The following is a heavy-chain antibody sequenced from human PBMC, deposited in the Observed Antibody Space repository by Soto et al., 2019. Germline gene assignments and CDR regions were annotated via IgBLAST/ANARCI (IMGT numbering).Heavy chain of an antibody. D-gene: IGHD5-12*01. CDR2: IYHSGST. CDR3: ARAPEWLRFPLYFDY. Sequence: QLQLQESGSGLVKPSQTLSLTCAVSGGSISSGGYSWSWIRQPPGKGLEWIGYIYHSGSTYYNPSLKSRVTISVDRSKNQFSLKLSSVTAADTAVYYCARAPEWLRFPLYFDYWGQGTLVTVSS. CDR1: GGSISSGGYS. V-gene: IGHV4-30-2*01. J-gene: IGHJ4*02.